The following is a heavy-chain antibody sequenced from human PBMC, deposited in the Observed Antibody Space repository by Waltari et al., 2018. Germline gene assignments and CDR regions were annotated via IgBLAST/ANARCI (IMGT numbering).Heavy chain of an antibody. CDR2: IYYSGST. D-gene: IGHD4-17*01. CDR1: GGSISSYY. J-gene: IGHJ1*01. V-gene: IGHV4-59*01. Sequence: QVQLQESGPGLVKPSETLSLTCTVSGGSISSYYWSWIRQPPGKGLEWIGYIYYSGSTNYNPSLKSRVTISVDTSKNQCSLKLSSVTAADTAVYYCARGHDYGDPEYFQHWGQGTLVTVSS. CDR3: ARGHDYGDPEYFQH.